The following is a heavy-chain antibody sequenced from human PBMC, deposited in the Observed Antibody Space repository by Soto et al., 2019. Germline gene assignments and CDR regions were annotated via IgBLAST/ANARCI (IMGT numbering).Heavy chain of an antibody. Sequence: SQTLSLTCDISGDSVSSNSAAWNWIRQTPSRGLEWLGRTYYRSKWYSNYAISVKSRVTVNPDTFKNQFSLQLNSVTPEDTAVYYCARGSWDDVSGHYYMDIWGKGTTVTVSS. CDR1: GDSVSSNSAA. CDR3: ARGSWDDVSGHYYMDI. J-gene: IGHJ6*03. CDR2: TYYRSKWYS. D-gene: IGHD1-1*01. V-gene: IGHV6-1*01.